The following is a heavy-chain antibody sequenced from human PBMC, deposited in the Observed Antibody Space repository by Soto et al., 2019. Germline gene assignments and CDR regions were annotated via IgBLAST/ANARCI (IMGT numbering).Heavy chain of an antibody. CDR2: ISGSGGST. J-gene: IGHJ4*02. Sequence: VQLLESGGGLVQPGGSLRLSCAASGFTFNSYAMSWVRQAPGKGLEWVSAISGSGGSTYYADSVKGRFTISRDNSKNTLYLHMNSLRAEDTAVYYCAKGSDFWSGSHFDYWGQGTLVTVSS. D-gene: IGHD3-3*01. CDR3: AKGSDFWSGSHFDY. CDR1: GFTFNSYA. V-gene: IGHV3-23*01.